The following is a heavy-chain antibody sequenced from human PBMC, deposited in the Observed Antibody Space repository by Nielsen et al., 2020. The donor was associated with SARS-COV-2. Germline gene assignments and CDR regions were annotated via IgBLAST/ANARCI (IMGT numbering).Heavy chain of an antibody. CDR2: ISSSSSYI. CDR1: GFTFSSYS. CDR3: ARAFTMIVVVSGAFDI. J-gene: IGHJ3*02. V-gene: IGHV3-21*01. D-gene: IGHD3-22*01. Sequence: GESPKISCAASGFTFSSYSMNWVRQAPGKGLEWVSSISSSSSYISYADSVKGRFTISRDNAKNSLYLQMNSLRAEDTAVYYCARAFTMIVVVSGAFDIWGQGTMVTVSS.